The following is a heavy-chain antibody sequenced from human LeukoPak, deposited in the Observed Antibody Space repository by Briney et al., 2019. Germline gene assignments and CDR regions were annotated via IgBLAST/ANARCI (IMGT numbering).Heavy chain of an antibody. CDR3: LYGSGSQFDY. D-gene: IGHD3-10*01. CDR2: FDPEDGET. CDR1: GYTLTELS. J-gene: IGHJ4*02. Sequence: ASVKVSCKVSGYTLTELSTHWVRQAPGKGLEWMGGFDPEDGETIYAQKFQGRVTMTEDTSTDTAYMELSSLRSEDTAVYYCLYGSGSQFDYWGQGTLVTVSS. V-gene: IGHV1-24*01.